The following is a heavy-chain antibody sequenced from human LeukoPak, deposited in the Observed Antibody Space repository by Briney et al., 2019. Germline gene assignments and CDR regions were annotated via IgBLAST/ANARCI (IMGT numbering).Heavy chain of an antibody. V-gene: IGHV3-21*01. CDR3: ARGGEIVLRYFDFFDY. D-gene: IGHD3-9*01. CDR2: ISSSSSYI. CDR1: GFTFSSYS. Sequence: GGSLRLSCAASGFTFSSYSMNWVRQAPGKGLEWVSSISSSSSYIYYADSVKGRFTISRDNAKNSLYLQMNSLRAEDTAVYYCARGGEIVLRYFDFFDYWGQGTLVTVSS. J-gene: IGHJ4*02.